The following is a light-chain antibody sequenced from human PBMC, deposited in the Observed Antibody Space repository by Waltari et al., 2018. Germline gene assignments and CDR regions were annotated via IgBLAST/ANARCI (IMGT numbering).Light chain of an antibody. Sequence: EIVLTQSPATLSLSPGERATLPCRASQSISSYLAWYQQKPGQAPRLLIYDASNRATGIPARFSGGGSGTDFTLTISSLEPEDFATYYCQQSYGTPPTFGQGTKVEIK. J-gene: IGKJ1*01. CDR1: QSISSY. CDR2: DAS. CDR3: QQSYGTPPT. V-gene: IGKV3-11*01.